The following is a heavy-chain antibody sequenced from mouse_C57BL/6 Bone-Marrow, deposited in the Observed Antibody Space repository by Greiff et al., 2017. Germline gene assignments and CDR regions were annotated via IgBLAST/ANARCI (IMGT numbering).Heavy chain of an antibody. CDR2: IWSGGST. CDR1: GFSLTSYG. D-gene: IGHD1-1*02. V-gene: IGHV2-2*01. Sequence: QVQLQQSGPGLVQPSQSLSITCTVSGFSLTSYGVHWVRQSPGKGLEWLGVIWSGGSTDYNAAFISRLSISKDNSKSQVFFKMNSLQADDTAIYYCASYDWYVDVWGTGTTVTVSS. J-gene: IGHJ1*03. CDR3: ASYDWYVDV.